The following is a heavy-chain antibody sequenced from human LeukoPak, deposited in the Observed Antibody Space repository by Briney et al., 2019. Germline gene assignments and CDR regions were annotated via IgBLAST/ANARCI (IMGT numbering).Heavy chain of an antibody. CDR1: GFTFSSYG. V-gene: IGHV3-30*02. J-gene: IGHJ4*02. Sequence: GGSLRLSYAASGFTFSSYGMHWVRQAPGKGLEGVAFIRYDGSNKYYADSVKGRFTISRDNSKNTLYLQMNSLRAEDTAVYYCAKRMDFWSGWYFDYGGQGTLVTVSS. CDR2: IRYDGSNK. D-gene: IGHD3-3*01. CDR3: AKRMDFWSGWYFDY.